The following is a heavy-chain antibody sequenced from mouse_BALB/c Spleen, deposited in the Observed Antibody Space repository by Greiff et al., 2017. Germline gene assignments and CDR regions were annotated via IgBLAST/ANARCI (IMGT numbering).Heavy chain of an antibody. CDR3: ARDYRPHYYAMDY. Sequence: VKLQESGAELVRPGSSVKISCKASGYAFSSYWMNWVKQRPGQGLEWIGQIYPGDGDTNYNGKFKGKATLTADKSSSTAYMQLSSLTSEDSAVYFCARDYRPHYYAMDYWGQGTSVTVSS. CDR1: GYAFSSYW. D-gene: IGHD2-14*01. CDR2: IYPGDGDT. J-gene: IGHJ4*01. V-gene: IGHV1-80*01.